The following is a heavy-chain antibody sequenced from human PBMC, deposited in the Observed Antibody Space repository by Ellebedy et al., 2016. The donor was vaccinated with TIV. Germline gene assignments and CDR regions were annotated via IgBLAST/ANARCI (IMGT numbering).Heavy chain of an antibody. Sequence: SETLSLTXTVSGGSISSYYWSWIRQPPGKGLEWIGYIYYSGSTNYNPSLKSRVTISVDTSKNQFSLKLSSVTAADTAVYYCARENPVTYYYDTDRWYYGMDVWGQGTTVTVSS. D-gene: IGHD3-22*01. CDR2: IYYSGST. CDR1: GGSISSYY. J-gene: IGHJ6*02. CDR3: ARENPVTYYYDTDRWYYGMDV. V-gene: IGHV4-59*01.